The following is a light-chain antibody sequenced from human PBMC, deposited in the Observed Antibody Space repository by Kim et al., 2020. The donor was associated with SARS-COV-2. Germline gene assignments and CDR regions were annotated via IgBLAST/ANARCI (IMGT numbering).Light chain of an antibody. Sequence: EIVLTQSPATLSLSPGERATLSCRASQSVSSYLAWYQQKPGQAPRLLIYDASNRATGIPARFSGSGSGTDFTLTISSLEPEDFAVYYCQQRSNWPPRVTSGQGTKLEI. CDR1: QSVSSY. V-gene: IGKV3-11*01. J-gene: IGKJ2*01. CDR2: DAS. CDR3: QQRSNWPPRVT.